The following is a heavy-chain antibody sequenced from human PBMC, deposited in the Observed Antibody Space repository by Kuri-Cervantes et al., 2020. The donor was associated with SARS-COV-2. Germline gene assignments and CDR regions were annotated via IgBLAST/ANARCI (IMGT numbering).Heavy chain of an antibody. Sequence: ATVKVSCKASGYTFTSYDINWVRQATGQGLEWIGGFDPEDGETIYAQKFQGRVTMTEDTSTDTAYMELSSLRSEDTAVYYCATDYAYQLLYSVYFQHWGQGTLVTVSS. CDR2: FDPEDGET. CDR3: ATDYAYQLLYSVYFQH. D-gene: IGHD2-2*02. V-gene: IGHV1-24*01. J-gene: IGHJ1*01. CDR1: GYTFTSYD.